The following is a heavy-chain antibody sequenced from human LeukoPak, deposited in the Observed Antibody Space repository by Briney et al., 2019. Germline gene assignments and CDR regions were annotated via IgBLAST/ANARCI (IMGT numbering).Heavy chain of an antibody. Sequence: GGSLRLSCAASGFTFSSYAMSWVRQAPGRGLEWVSAISGSGGSTYYADSVKGRFTISRDNSKNTLYLQMNSLRAEDTAVYYCAKLPYGSGSHLAYAFDIWGQGTMVTVSS. J-gene: IGHJ3*02. CDR2: ISGSGGST. CDR3: AKLPYGSGSHLAYAFDI. V-gene: IGHV3-23*01. CDR1: GFTFSSYA. D-gene: IGHD3-10*01.